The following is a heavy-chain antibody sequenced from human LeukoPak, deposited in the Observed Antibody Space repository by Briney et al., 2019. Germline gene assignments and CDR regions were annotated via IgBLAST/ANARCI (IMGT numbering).Heavy chain of an antibody. CDR3: ARLVDCSGGGCYTFDF. CDR2: INTNTGNP. CDR1: GYTFNSDT. Sequence: ASVKGSCKASGYTFNSDTINWVRQAPGQGLEWMGWINTNTGNPTYAQAFTGRSVFSLDTSVSTAYLQINSLKAEDTAVYYCARLVDCSGGGCYTFDFWGQGTLVTVSS. J-gene: IGHJ4*02. D-gene: IGHD2-15*01. V-gene: IGHV7-4-1*02.